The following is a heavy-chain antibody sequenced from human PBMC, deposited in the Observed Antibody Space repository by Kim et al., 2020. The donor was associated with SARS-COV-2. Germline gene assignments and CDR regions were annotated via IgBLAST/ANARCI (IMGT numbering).Heavy chain of an antibody. CDR1: GYTFTSYG. CDR2: ISAYNGNT. D-gene: IGHD3-3*01. J-gene: IGHJ4*02. Sequence: ASVKVSCKASGYTFTSYGISWVRQAPGQGLEWMGGISAYNGNTNYAQKPQGRVTMTTDTSTSTAYMELRSLRSDDTAVYYCARFWSGYYTFDYWGQGTLVTVSS. V-gene: IGHV1-18*01. CDR3: ARFWSGYYTFDY.